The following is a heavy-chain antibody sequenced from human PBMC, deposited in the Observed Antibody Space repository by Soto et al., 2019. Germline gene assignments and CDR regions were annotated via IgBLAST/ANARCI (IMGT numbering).Heavy chain of an antibody. CDR3: ARGPPSVYSSGWYGPDY. CDR2: INHSGST. J-gene: IGHJ4*02. Sequence: SETLSLTCAVYGGSFSGYYWSWIRQPPGKGLEWIGEINHSGSTNYNPSLKSRVTISVDTSKNQFSLKLSSVTAADTAVYYCARGPPSVYSSGWYGPDYWGQGTLVTVSS. V-gene: IGHV4-34*01. CDR1: GGSFSGYY. D-gene: IGHD6-19*01.